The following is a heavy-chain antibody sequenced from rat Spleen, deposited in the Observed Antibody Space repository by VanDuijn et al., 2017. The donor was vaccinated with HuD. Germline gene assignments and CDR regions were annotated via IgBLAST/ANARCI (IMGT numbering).Heavy chain of an antibody. CDR2: IIYDGSKT. V-gene: IGHV5-7*01. CDR3: ARLGNSGSGNWFGY. D-gene: IGHD4-3*01. Sequence: EVQLVESGGGLVQPGRSLKLSCAASGFSFRDYAMAWVRQAPKKGLEWVATIIYDGSKTYYRDSVKGRFTISRDNAKSTLYLQMDSLRSEDTATYYCARLGNSGSGNWFGYWGQGTLVTVSS. CDR1: GFSFRDYA. J-gene: IGHJ3*01.